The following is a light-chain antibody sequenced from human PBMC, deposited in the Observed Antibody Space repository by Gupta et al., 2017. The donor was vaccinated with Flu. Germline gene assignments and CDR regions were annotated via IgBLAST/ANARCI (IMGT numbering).Light chain of an antibody. Sequence: SYALTQPPSVSVSPGQTASITCSGDKLGDKYTYWYQQKPGQSPVLVIYQDSKRPSGIPERFSGSNSGNTATLTISGTQAMDEADYHCQAWDSSTEVFGTGTKVTVL. J-gene: IGLJ1*01. CDR3: QAWDSSTEV. CDR2: QDS. V-gene: IGLV3-1*01. CDR1: KLGDKY.